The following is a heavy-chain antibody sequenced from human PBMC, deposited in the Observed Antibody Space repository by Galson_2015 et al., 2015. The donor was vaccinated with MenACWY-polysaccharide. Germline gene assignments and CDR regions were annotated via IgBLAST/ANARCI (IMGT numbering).Heavy chain of an antibody. Sequence: SLRLSCAASGFTFSNCAMSWVRQAPGRGLEWVSVIHGSGGGTSYADSVKGRFTISRDNSKNPQHLQMNSLRAEDTAVYYCAKGSASRRPYDFDYWGHGALVTGAS. CDR3: AKGSASRRPYDFDY. CDR1: GFTFSNCA. J-gene: IGHJ4*01. CDR2: IHGSGGGT. D-gene: IGHD3-10*01. V-gene: IGHV3-23*01.